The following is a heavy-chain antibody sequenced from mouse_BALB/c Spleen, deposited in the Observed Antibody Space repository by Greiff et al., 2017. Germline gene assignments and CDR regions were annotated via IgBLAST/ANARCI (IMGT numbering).Heavy chain of an antibody. D-gene: IGHD1-1*01. V-gene: IGHV5-17*02. CDR2: ISSGSSTI. CDR1: GFTFSSFG. Sequence: EVMLVESGGGLVQPGGSRKLSCAASGFTFSSFGMHWVRQAPEKGPEWVAYISSGSSTIYYADTVKGRFTISRDNPKNTLFLQMTSLRSEDTAMYYCARGDYYYGSEYFDVWGAGTTVTVSS. CDR3: ARGDYYYGSEYFDV. J-gene: IGHJ1*01.